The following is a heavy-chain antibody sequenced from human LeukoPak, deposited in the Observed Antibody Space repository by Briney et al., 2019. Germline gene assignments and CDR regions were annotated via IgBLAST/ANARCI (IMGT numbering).Heavy chain of an antibody. V-gene: IGHV3-66*01. D-gene: IGHD2-15*01. CDR2: IYSGGST. Sequence: PGGSLRLSCAASGFTFSSNYMSWVRQAPGKGLEWVSVIYSGGSTYYADSVKGRFTISRDNSKNTLYLQMNSLRVEDTAVYYCARGLQEVVVAATPKYYYGMDVWGQGTTVTVSS. J-gene: IGHJ6*02. CDR1: GFTFSSNY. CDR3: ARGLQEVVVAATPKYYYGMDV.